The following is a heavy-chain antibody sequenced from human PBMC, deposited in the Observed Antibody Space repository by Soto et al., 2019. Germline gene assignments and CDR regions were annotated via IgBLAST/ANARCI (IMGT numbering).Heavy chain of an antibody. V-gene: IGHV3-21*01. J-gene: IGHJ6*03. CDR3: ARVHPSPHSYCDIWTGYLNGDYYYYMDV. D-gene: IGHD3-9*01. Sequence: EVQLVESGGGLVKPGGSLRLSCAASGFTFSSYSMNWVRQAPGKGLEWVSSISSSSSYIYYADSVKGRFTISRDNAKNSLYLQMNSLRAEDTAGYYCARVHPSPHSYCDIWTGYLNGDYYYYMDVWGKGTTVTVSS. CDR1: GFTFSSYS. CDR2: ISSSSSYI.